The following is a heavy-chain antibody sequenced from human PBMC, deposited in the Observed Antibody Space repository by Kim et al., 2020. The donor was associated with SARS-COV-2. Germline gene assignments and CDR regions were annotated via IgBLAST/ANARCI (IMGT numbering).Heavy chain of an antibody. J-gene: IGHJ5*02. D-gene: IGHD2-21*02. Sequence: GESLKISCKGSGYNFTNYWITWVRQMSGKGLEWMGRIDPSDSYTHYSPSFQGHVTISVDKSITTAYLQWSSLKASDTAMYYCARLPYCGGDCSGGWLDPWGQGTLVTGSS. V-gene: IGHV5-10-1*01. CDR2: IDPSDSYT. CDR1: GYNFTNYW. CDR3: ARLPYCGGDCSGGWLDP.